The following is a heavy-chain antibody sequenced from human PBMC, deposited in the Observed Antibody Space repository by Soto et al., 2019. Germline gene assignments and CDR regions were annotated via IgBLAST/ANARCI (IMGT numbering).Heavy chain of an antibody. J-gene: IGHJ6*02. CDR2: IYWDDDK. D-gene: IGHD2-21*02. Sequence: QITLKESGPTLVKPTQTLTLTCTFSGLSLSTTGVGVGWIRQPPGKALEWLALIYWDDDKRYSPSLKSRLTITKDTSKNQVVLTITNMDPVDTATYYCVQSRCGGDCLQSYSSHSYYGLYVWGQGTTVTVSS. CDR3: VQSRCGGDCLQSYSSHSYYGLYV. CDR1: GLSLSTTGVG. V-gene: IGHV2-5*02.